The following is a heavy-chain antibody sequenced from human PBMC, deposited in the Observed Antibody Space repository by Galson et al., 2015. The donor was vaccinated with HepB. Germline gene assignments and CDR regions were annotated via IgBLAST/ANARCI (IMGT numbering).Heavy chain of an antibody. J-gene: IGHJ3*01. Sequence: QSGAEVKKPGESLRISCKGSGYTFTTYWISWVRQMPGKGLEWMGRIDPSDSTPKYSPSFQGHVTISVDKSISTAYLQWSSLEASDTAMYYCARHKSTTSCCFFDVWGQETMVTVSS. V-gene: IGHV5-10-1*01. D-gene: IGHD2-2*01. CDR3: ARHKSTTSCCFFDV. CDR1: GYTFTTYW. CDR2: IDPSDSTP.